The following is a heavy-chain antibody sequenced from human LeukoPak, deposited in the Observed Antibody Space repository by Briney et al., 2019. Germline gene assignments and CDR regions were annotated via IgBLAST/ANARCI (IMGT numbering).Heavy chain of an antibody. J-gene: IGHJ4*02. D-gene: IGHD3-22*01. CDR1: GFSLSTSGMC. CDR3: AHSSPYYDSSGALYY. V-gene: IGHV2-70*12. Sequence: TESGPTLVKPTQTLTLTCTFSGFSLSTSGMCVSWIRQPPGKALEWLARIDWNDDKYYSTSLKTRLTISKDTSKNQVVLTMTNMDPVDTATYYCAHSSPYYDSSGALYYWGQGTLVTVSS. CDR2: IDWNDDK.